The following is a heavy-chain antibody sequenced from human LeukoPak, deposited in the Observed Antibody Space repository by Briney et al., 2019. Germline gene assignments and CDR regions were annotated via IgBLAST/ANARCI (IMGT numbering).Heavy chain of an antibody. CDR1: GFTFSSYA. CDR3: AKDRLLETYYGSGGNDY. J-gene: IGHJ4*02. D-gene: IGHD3-10*01. CDR2: IRGSVDST. V-gene: IGHV3-23*01. Sequence: GGSLRLSCAASGFTFSSYAMSWVRQAPGKGLEWVSGIRGSVDSTYYADSVKGRFTISRDNSKNTLFLQMNSLRAEDTAVYYCAKDRLLETYYGSGGNDYWGQGTLVIVSS.